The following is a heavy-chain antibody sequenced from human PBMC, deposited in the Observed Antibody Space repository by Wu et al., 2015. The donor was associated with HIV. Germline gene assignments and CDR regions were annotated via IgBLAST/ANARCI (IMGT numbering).Heavy chain of an antibody. J-gene: IGHJ3*02. Sequence: QVQLVQSGAEVKKPGASVKVSCKASGYTFTGYYMHWVRQAPGQGLEWMGWINPNSGGTNYAQKFQGRVTMTRDTSISTAYMELSRLRSDDTAVYYCARVVSRRELRPLDAFDIWGQGTMVTVSS. CDR3: ARVVSRRELRPLDAFDI. D-gene: IGHD1-26*01. CDR2: INPNSGGT. V-gene: IGHV1-2*02. CDR1: GYTFTGYY.